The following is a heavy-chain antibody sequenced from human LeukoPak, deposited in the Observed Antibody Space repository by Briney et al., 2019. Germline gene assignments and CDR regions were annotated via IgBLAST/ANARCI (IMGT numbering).Heavy chain of an antibody. J-gene: IGHJ6*03. CDR2: ISYDGSNK. CDR3: AKDHSGYAYYYYMDV. CDR1: GFTFSSYG. Sequence: PGGSLRLSCAASGFTFSSYGMHWVRQAPGKRLEWVAVISYDGSNKYYADSVKGRFTISRDNSKNTLYLQMNSLRAEDTAVYYCAKDHSGYAYYYYMDVWGKGTTVTVSS. D-gene: IGHD3-22*01. V-gene: IGHV3-30*18.